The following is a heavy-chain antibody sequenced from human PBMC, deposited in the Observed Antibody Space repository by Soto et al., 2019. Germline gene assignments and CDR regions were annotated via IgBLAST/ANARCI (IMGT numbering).Heavy chain of an antibody. CDR1: GFTVSSNY. J-gene: IGHJ3*02. D-gene: IGHD3-22*01. V-gene: IGHV3-66*01. Sequence: SLRLSCAASGFTVSSNYMSWVRQAPGKGLEWVSVIYSGGSTYYADSVKGRFTISRDNSKNTLYLQMNSLRAEDTAVYYCARDKGVEDSSGYSYAFDIWGQGTMVTVSS. CDR3: ARDKGVEDSSGYSYAFDI. CDR2: IYSGGST.